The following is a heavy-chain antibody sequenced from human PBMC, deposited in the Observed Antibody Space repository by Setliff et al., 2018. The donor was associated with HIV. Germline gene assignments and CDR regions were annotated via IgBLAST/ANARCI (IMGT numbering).Heavy chain of an antibody. V-gene: IGHV3-23*01. D-gene: IGHD3-10*01. Sequence: PGGSLRLSCAASGFTFSSYAMSWVRQAPGKGLEWVSAISGSGGSTYYADSVKGRFTISRDNSKNSLYLQMNSLRAEDTAVYYCARVVYYFGSDRSYYYGMDVWGQGTTVTVSS. CDR3: ARVVYYFGSDRSYYYGMDV. CDR1: GFTFSSYA. CDR2: ISGSGGST. J-gene: IGHJ6*02.